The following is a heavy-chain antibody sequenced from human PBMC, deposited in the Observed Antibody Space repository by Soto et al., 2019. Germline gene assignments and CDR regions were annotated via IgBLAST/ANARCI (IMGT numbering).Heavy chain of an antibody. V-gene: IGHV1-69*13. J-gene: IGHJ6*04. CDR1: GGTFSSYA. CDR2: IIPIFGTA. CDR3: ARARLLWFGEFKYYYYYGMDV. Sequence: GASVKVSCKASGGTFSSYAISWVRQAPGQGLEWTGGIIPIFGTANYAQKFQGRVTITADESTSTAYMELSSLRSEDTAVYYCARARLLWFGEFKYYYYYGMDVWGKGTTVTVSS. D-gene: IGHD3-10*01.